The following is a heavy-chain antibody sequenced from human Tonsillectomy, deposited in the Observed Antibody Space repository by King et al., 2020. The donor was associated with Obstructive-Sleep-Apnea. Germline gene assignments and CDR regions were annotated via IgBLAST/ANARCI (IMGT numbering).Heavy chain of an antibody. Sequence: QLVQSGGGLVKPGGSLRLSCAASGFTFSSYSMNWVRQAPGKGLEWVSSISSSSSYIYYADSVKGRFTISRDNAKNSLYLQMNSLRAEDTAVYYCARGNGWDGSGSYEDYWGQGTLVTVSS. J-gene: IGHJ4*02. CDR2: ISSSSSYI. V-gene: IGHV3-21*01. D-gene: IGHD3-10*01. CDR1: GFTFSSYS. CDR3: ARGNGWDGSGSYEDY.